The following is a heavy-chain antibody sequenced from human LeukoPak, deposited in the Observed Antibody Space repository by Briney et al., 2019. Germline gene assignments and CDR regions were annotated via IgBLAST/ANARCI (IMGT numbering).Heavy chain of an antibody. V-gene: IGHV4-34*01. CDR2: INHSGST. CDR3: ARRALRRNFDY. Sequence: SETLSLTCAVYGGSFSGYYWSWLRQPPGKGLEWIGEINHSGSTNYNPSLKSRVTISVDTSKNQFSLKLSSVTAADTAVYYCARRALRRNFDYWGQGTLVTVSS. CDR1: GGSFSGYY. J-gene: IGHJ4*02.